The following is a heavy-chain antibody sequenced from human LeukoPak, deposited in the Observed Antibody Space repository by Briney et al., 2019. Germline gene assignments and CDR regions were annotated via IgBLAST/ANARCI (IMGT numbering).Heavy chain of an antibody. D-gene: IGHD3-9*01. CDR1: GYTFTDYY. J-gene: IGHJ4*02. V-gene: IGHV1-2*02. CDR3: ARKQDYDILTGYSSLGY. Sequence: GASVKVSCKASGYTFTDYYIHWVRQAPGQGLEWMGWINPNSGGTNYAQKFQGRVTVTADTSISTAYMELSRLRSDDTAVYYCARKQDYDILTGYSSLGYWGQGTLVTVSS. CDR2: INPNSGGT.